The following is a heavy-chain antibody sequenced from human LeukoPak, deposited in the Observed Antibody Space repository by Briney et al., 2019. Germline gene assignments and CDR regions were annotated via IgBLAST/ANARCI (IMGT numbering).Heavy chain of an antibody. CDR3: ARDSRGGWSGYFDY. CDR1: GSIFSNYG. Sequence: GGSLRLSCAASGSIFSNYGMYWVRQAPGEGLDWVAVIWHDGSAEFYADSVKGRFSISRDDSKNTVYLQMNSLRAEDTALYYCARDSRGGWSGYFDYWGQGIVVTVSS. D-gene: IGHD6-19*01. CDR2: IWHDGSAE. V-gene: IGHV3-33*07. J-gene: IGHJ4*02.